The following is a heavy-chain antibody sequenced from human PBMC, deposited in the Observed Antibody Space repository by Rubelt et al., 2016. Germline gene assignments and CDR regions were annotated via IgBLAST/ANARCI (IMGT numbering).Heavy chain of an antibody. Sequence: SYAMSWVRQAPGKGLEWVSAISGSGGSTYYADSVKGRFTISRDNSKNTLYLQMNSLRAEDTAVYYCAKDFGLIAAAGTVSSVRAPDYWGQGTLVTVSS. V-gene: IGHV3-23*01. CDR2: ISGSGGST. CDR3: AKDFGLIAAAGTVSSVRAPDY. CDR1: SYA. J-gene: IGHJ4*02. D-gene: IGHD6-13*01.